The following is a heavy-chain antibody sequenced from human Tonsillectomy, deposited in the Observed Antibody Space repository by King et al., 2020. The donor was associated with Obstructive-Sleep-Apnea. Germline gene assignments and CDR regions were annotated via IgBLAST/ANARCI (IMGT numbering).Heavy chain of an antibody. CDR1: GYNFINYW. D-gene: IGHD5-24*01. Sequence: VQSGAEVKKPGESLKISCETSGYNFINYWIAWVRQMPGKGLEWMGIIYPGDSDTRYSPSFQGQVIISADKSISTAYLQWSGLRASDTAIYYCARLGKMATISTYYFDYWGQGTLVTVSS. CDR2: IYPGDSDT. V-gene: IGHV5-51*01. CDR3: ARLGKMATISTYYFDY. J-gene: IGHJ4*02.